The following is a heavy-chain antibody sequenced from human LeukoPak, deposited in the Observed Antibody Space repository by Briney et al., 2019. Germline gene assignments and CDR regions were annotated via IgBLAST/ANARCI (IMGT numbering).Heavy chain of an antibody. CDR1: GYTFTSYG. D-gene: IGHD2-8*01. CDR3: ARAKPMVYAIGGNAFDI. J-gene: IGHJ3*02. V-gene: IGHV1-18*01. CDR2: ISAYNGNT. Sequence: ASVKVSCKASGYTFTSYGISWVRQAPGQGLEWMGWISAYNGNTNYAQKLQGRVTMTTDTSTSTAYMELRSLRSDDTAVYYCARAKPMVYAIGGNAFDIWGQGTMVTVSS.